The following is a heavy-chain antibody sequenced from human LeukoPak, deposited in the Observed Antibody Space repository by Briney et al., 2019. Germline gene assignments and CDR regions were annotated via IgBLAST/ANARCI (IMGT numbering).Heavy chain of an antibody. CDR3: TTSPGVVVPAAGELHFDY. Sequence: GGSLRLSCAASGFTFSNAWMSWVRQAPGKGLEWVGPIKSKTDGGTTDYAAPVKGRFTISRDDSKNTLYLQMNSLKTEDTAVYYCTTSPGVVVPAAGELHFDYWGQGTLVTVSS. D-gene: IGHD2-2*01. J-gene: IGHJ4*02. CDR1: GFTFSNAW. CDR2: IKSKTDGGTT. V-gene: IGHV3-15*01.